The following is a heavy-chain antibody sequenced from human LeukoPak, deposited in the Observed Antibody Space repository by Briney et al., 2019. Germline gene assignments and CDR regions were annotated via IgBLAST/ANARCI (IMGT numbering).Heavy chain of an antibody. V-gene: IGHV4-4*02. CDR1: GGSISSSNW. CDR3: AREGGPYRPLDY. CDR2: IYHSGST. J-gene: IGHJ4*02. Sequence: PSGTLSLTCAVSGGSISSSNWWSWVRQPPGKGLEWIGEIYHSGSTNYNPSLKSRVTISVDKSKNQFSLRLTSVTAADTAVYYCAREGGPYRPLDYSGQGTLVTVSS.